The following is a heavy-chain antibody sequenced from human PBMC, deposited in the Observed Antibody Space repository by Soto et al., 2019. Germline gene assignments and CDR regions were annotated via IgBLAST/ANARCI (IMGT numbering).Heavy chain of an antibody. CDR3: ARDGPIVGATASFDI. CDR1: GFTFNTYA. V-gene: IGHV3-30-3*01. D-gene: IGHD1-26*01. CDR2: ISYDVSNK. Sequence: GGSLRLSCAASGFTFNTYAMHWVRQAPGKGLEWVAVISYDVSNKYYADSVKGRFTLSRDNSKNTLYLQMDSLRPEDTAVYYCARDGPIVGATASFDIWGQGTMVTVSS. J-gene: IGHJ3*02.